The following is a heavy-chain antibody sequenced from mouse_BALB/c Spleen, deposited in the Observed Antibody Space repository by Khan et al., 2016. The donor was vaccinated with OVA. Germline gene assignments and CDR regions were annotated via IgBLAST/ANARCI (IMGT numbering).Heavy chain of an antibody. CDR3: SRAFYNGAWFAY. V-gene: IGHV2-9*02. J-gene: IGHJ3*01. Sequence: QVQLKESGPGLVAPSQTLSITCTVSGFSLSNYGIHWVRQSPGKGLEWLGVIWAGGSTNHNSALMSRLSISKDNSKSQVFLKMNSLQTDYTAMYYCSRAFYNGAWFAYWGQGTLVTVSA. CDR2: IWAGGST. D-gene: IGHD1-3*01. CDR1: GFSLSNYG.